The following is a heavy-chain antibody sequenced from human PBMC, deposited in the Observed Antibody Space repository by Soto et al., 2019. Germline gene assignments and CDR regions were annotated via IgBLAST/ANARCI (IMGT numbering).Heavy chain of an antibody. Sequence: GASVKVSCKASGYTFTSYGISWVRQAPGQGLEWMGWISAYNGNTNYAQKLQGRVTMTTDTSTSTAYMELRSLRSDDTAVYYCARDPENIVVVPAAVGNWFDPWGQGTLVTVSS. CDR3: ARDPENIVVVPAAVGNWFDP. D-gene: IGHD2-2*01. J-gene: IGHJ5*02. CDR2: ISAYNGNT. V-gene: IGHV1-18*01. CDR1: GYTFTSYG.